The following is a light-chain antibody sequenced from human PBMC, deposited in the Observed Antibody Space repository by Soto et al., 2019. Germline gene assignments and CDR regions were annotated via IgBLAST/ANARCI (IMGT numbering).Light chain of an antibody. V-gene: IGLV2-14*03. CDR3: SSYSDTTTRV. CDR2: GVS. CDR1: SSDVGGFNS. Sequence: QSALTQPASVSGSPGRSITISCTGNSSDVGGFNSVSWYQLYPGKAPKLIIYGVSNRPSGVSQRFSGSKSGNTASLTISGLRAEDEAEYYCSSYSDTTTRVFGTGTRSPS. J-gene: IGLJ1*01.